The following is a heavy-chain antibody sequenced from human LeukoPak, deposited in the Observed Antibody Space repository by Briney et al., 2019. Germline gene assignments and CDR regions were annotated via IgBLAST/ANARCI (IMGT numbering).Heavy chain of an antibody. CDR1: GLTFSIHA. Sequence: GGSLRLSCAASGLTFSIHAMSWVRQAPGKVLEWDSAISGSGGSTYYADSVKGRFTISRDNSKNTLYLQMNSLRAEDTAVYYCAKDRYSSSWYSDYWGQGTLVTVSS. V-gene: IGHV3-23*01. J-gene: IGHJ4*02. D-gene: IGHD6-13*01. CDR3: AKDRYSSSWYSDY. CDR2: ISGSGGST.